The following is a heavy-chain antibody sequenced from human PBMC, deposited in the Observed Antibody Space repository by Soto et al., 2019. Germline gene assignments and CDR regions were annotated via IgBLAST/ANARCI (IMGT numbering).Heavy chain of an antibody. J-gene: IGHJ2*01. CDR1: GFTFSNYA. CDR3: ARDRSYGDYRTTHWYFDL. CDR2: ISGSGGST. V-gene: IGHV3-23*01. D-gene: IGHD4-17*01. Sequence: GGSLRLSCAASGFTFSNYAMSWVRQAPGKGLEWVSTISGSGGSTYYADSVKGRFTISRHNSKNTLYLQMNSLRAEDTAVYYCARDRSYGDYRTTHWYFDLWGRGTLVTVSS.